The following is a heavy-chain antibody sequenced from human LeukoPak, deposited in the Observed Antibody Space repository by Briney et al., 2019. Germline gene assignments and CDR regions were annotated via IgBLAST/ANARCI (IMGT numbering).Heavy chain of an antibody. V-gene: IGHV1-18*01. D-gene: IGHD1-26*01. J-gene: IGHJ6*02. Sequence: ASVKVSCKASGYTFTSYGISWVRQAPGQGLEWMGWISAYNGNTNYAQKLQGRVTMTTDTSTSTAYMELRSLRSDDTAVYYCARGGLPNSYYYYYGMDAWGQGTTVTVSS. CDR2: ISAYNGNT. CDR1: GYTFTSYG. CDR3: ARGGLPNSYYYYYGMDA.